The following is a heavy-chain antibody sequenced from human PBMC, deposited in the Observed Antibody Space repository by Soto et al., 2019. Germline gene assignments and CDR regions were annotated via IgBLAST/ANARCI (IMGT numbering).Heavy chain of an antibody. J-gene: IGHJ4*02. CDR2: LYYGGST. Sequence: QLRLQESGPGLVRPSETLSLTCSVSGASVATGAHYWAWIRQPPGKGLEWIGSLYYGGSTHYSPSLKSPVTISADASKNQLSLEVTSVTAADRGLYFCARLETGELRIDYWGQGMLVAVSS. D-gene: IGHD1-26*01. V-gene: IGHV4-39*01. CDR3: ARLETGELRIDY. CDR1: GASVATGAHY.